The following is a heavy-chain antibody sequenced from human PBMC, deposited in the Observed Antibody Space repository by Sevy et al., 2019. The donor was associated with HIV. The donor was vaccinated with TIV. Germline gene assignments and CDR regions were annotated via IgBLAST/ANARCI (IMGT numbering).Heavy chain of an antibody. CDR2: INPNSGDT. J-gene: IGHJ4*02. Sequence: ASVKVSCKASGYMFIAYFIHWVRQAPGQGLEWMGRINPNSGDTNSAQKFQGRVTMTRDTSINTVYMELSRLRSDDTAVYSCARVVYYDSTAYYFDYWGLGTLVTVSS. CDR1: GYMFIAYF. CDR3: ARVVYYDSTAYYFDY. V-gene: IGHV1-2*06. D-gene: IGHD3-22*01.